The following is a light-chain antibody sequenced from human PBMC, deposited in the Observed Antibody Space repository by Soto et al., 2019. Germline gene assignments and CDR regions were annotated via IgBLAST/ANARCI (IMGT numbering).Light chain of an antibody. J-gene: IGKJ1*01. Sequence: EIVMTQSPDTLSVSPGERATLSCRASQSVIRNLAWFQQKPGQARRLLIYGASTRVTGVPARFSGSGSGTEFTLTISSLQSEDVALYYCQQYHYWPRLFGQGTKVDIK. CDR2: GAS. CDR3: QQYHYWPRL. V-gene: IGKV3-15*01. CDR1: QSVIRN.